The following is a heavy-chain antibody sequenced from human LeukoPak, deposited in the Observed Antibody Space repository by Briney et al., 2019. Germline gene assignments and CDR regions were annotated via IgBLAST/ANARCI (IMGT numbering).Heavy chain of an antibody. J-gene: IGHJ4*02. D-gene: IGHD2-15*01. V-gene: IGHV3-48*03. CDR3: ARSWWGEGQFDY. Sequence: GGSLRLSCAASGFTFSSYEMNWVRQAPGKGLEWVSYISSSGSTIYYADSVRGRFTISRDNATNSLYLQMSGLRAEDTAVYYYARSWWGEGQFDYWGRGTLVGVCS. CDR1: GFTFSSYE. CDR2: ISSSGSTI.